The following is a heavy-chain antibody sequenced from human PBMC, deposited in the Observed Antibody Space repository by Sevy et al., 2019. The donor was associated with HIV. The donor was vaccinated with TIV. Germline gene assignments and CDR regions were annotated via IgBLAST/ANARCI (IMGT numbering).Heavy chain of an antibody. D-gene: IGHD5-12*01. CDR3: AKWSMGGARWLQLGAFDI. Sequence: GGSLRLSCAASGFTFSIYGMHWVRQAPGKGLEWVAVISYDGSNKYYGDSVKGRFTISRDNSKNTLYLQMNSLRAEDTAVYYCAKWSMGGARWLQLGAFDIWGQGTMVTVSS. J-gene: IGHJ3*02. CDR1: GFTFSIYG. V-gene: IGHV3-30*18. CDR2: ISYDGSNK.